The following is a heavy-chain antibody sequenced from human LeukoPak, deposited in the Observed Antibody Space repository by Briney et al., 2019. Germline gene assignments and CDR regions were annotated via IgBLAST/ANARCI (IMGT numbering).Heavy chain of an antibody. CDR2: IDGDGTLK. CDR1: GFTFRSYT. Sequence: GGSLRLSCSGSGFTFRSYTMTWVRQAPGKGLEWVSSIDGDGTLKYYADSLKGRFTISKDNANNSVYLQMNSLTADDSGLYFCARDYSSGWFGKGAYWGQGTRVLVSS. CDR3: ARDYSSGWFGKGAY. V-gene: IGHV3-21*06. J-gene: IGHJ4*02. D-gene: IGHD6-19*01.